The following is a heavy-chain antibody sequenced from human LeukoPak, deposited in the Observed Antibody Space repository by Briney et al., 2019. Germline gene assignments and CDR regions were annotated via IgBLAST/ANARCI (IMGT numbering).Heavy chain of an antibody. CDR3: ARDLFLASGAFDI. CDR1: GFTFSSYS. D-gene: IGHD3-3*01. CDR2: ISSSSSYI. Sequence: GGSLRLSCAASGFTFSSYSMNWVRQAPGKGLEWVSSISSSSSYIYYADSVKGRFTISRGNAKNSLYLQMNSLRAEDTAVYYCARDLFLASGAFDIWGQGTMVTVSS. J-gene: IGHJ3*02. V-gene: IGHV3-21*01.